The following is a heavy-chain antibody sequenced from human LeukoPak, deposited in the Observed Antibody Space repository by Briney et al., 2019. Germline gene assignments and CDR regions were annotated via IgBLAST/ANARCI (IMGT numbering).Heavy chain of an antibody. CDR2: IDRDGSRI. Sequence: GGSLRLSCAVSGFTFSSYWMHWVRQAPGKGLVWVSRIDRDGSRINYADSVKGRFTISRDNGKNTLFLRMNSLRAEDAAVYYCVRGNDYGGPHYWGQGTLVTVSS. D-gene: IGHD4-23*01. J-gene: IGHJ4*02. CDR3: VRGNDYGGPHY. CDR1: GFTFSSYW. V-gene: IGHV3-74*01.